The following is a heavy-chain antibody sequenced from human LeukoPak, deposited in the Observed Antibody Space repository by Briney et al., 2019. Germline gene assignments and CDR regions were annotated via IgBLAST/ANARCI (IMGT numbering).Heavy chain of an antibody. J-gene: IGHJ4*02. D-gene: IGHD3-10*01. V-gene: IGHV4-61*02. Sequence: SETLSLTCTVSGGSISSGSYYWSWIRQPAGKGLEWIGRIYTSGSTNYNPSLKSRVTISVDTSKNQFSLKLSSVTAADTAVYYCARGFGDFDYWGQGTLVTVSS. CDR3: ARGFGDFDY. CDR1: GGSISSGSYY. CDR2: IYTSGST.